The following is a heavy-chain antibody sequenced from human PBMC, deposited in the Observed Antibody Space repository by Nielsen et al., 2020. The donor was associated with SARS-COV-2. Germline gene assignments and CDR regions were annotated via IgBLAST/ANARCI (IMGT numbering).Heavy chain of an antibody. CDR2: ISWNSGSI. D-gene: IGHD3-9*01. V-gene: IGHV3-9*01. CDR3: ATAGPILNY. J-gene: IGHJ4*02. Sequence: SLKISCAASGFTFDDYAMHWVRQAPGEGLEWVSGISWNSGSIAYAESVKGRFTISRDNAKNSLYLQMDSLRAEDTALYYCATAGPILNYWGQGTLVTVSS. CDR1: GFTFDDYA.